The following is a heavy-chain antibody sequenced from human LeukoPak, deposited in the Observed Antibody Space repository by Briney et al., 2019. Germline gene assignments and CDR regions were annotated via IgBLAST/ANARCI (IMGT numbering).Heavy chain of an antibody. CDR1: GFTFSSYW. Sequence: PGGSLRLSCAASGFTFSSYWMSWVRQAPGKGLEWVANIKQDGSEKYYVDSVKGRFTISRDNAKNSLYLQMNSLRAEDTAVYYCARDDVLRYFDWSPPRYMDVWGKGTTVTVSS. J-gene: IGHJ6*03. CDR2: IKQDGSEK. V-gene: IGHV3-7*01. D-gene: IGHD3-9*01. CDR3: ARDDVLRYFDWSPPRYMDV.